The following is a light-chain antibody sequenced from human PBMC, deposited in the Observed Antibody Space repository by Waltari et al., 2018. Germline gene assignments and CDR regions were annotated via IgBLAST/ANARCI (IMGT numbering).Light chain of an antibody. J-gene: IGKJ1*01. CDR1: QSISRY. Sequence: EVVLTQSPATLSLSPGERATLSGRASQSISRYLAWYQHKPGQAPRLLISDASNRATGIPARFSGSGSGTDFTLTISSLEPEDFAVFYCQQRSSWPPTFGQGTKVEVK. V-gene: IGKV3-11*01. CDR3: QQRSSWPPT. CDR2: DAS.